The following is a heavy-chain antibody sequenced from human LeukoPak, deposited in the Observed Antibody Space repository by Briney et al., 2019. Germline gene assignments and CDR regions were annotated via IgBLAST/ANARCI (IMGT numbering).Heavy chain of an antibody. CDR1: GGSISSFY. Sequence: SETLSLTCTVSGGSISSFYWSWIRQPAGKGLEWIGRIYTSGSTNYNPSLKGRVTISVDKSKNQFSLKLSSVTAADTAVYYCASDYGDWGQGTLVTVSS. CDR2: IYTSGST. D-gene: IGHD4-17*01. CDR3: ASDYGD. V-gene: IGHV4-4*07. J-gene: IGHJ4*02.